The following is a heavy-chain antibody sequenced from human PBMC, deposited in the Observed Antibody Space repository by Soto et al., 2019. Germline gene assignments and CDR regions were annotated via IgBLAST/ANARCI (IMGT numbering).Heavy chain of an antibody. CDR1: EGTFSSYA. CDR2: IIPIFGTA. V-gene: IGHV1-69*12. D-gene: IGHD5-12*01. CDR3: ARAPYEVAKITYYYDGMDV. Sequence: QVQLVQSGAEVKKPGSSVKVSCKASEGTFSSYAISLVRQAPGPGLVWMGGIIPIFGTANYAQQFQGRVTITAAESTIPANMELSSLRSEDTAVYYCARAPYEVAKITYYYDGMDVCGQGATVTVSS. J-gene: IGHJ6*02.